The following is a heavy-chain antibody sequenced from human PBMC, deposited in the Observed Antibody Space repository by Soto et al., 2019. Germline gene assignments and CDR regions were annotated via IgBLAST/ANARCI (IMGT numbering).Heavy chain of an antibody. D-gene: IGHD3-22*01. CDR2: IYSDGST. J-gene: IGHJ6*02. CDR1: GFTVSSNY. CDR3: ARDPYYDSSGYLASNGMDV. V-gene: IGHV3-53*04. Sequence: EVQLVESGGGLVQPGGSLRLSCAASGFTVSSNYMSWVRQAPGKGLEWVSVIYSDGSTYYADSVKGRFTISRHNSKNTLYLQMKSLRAEDTAVYYCARDPYYDSSGYLASNGMDVWGQGTTVTVSS.